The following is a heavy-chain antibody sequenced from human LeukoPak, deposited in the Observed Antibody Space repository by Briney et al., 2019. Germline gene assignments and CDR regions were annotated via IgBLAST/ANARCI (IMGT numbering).Heavy chain of an antibody. CDR3: ARALLDYGDYVDY. V-gene: IGHV4-34*01. CDR2: INHSGGT. D-gene: IGHD4-17*01. CDR1: GGSFSGYY. J-gene: IGHJ4*02. Sequence: SETLSLTCAVYGGSFSGYYWSWIRQPPGKGLEWIGEINHSGGTNYNPSLKSRVTISLDTSKNHFSLKLTSVTAADTAVYYCARALLDYGDYVDYWGQGTLVTVSS.